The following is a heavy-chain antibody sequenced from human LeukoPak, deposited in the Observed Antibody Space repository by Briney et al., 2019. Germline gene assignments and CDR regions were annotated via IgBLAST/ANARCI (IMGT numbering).Heavy chain of an antibody. CDR2: IYSGGST. CDR1: GFTFSRYS. J-gene: IGHJ4*02. V-gene: IGHV3-53*01. D-gene: IGHD6-19*01. CDR3: ARVNRGWSFDY. Sequence: GGSLRLSCAASGFTFSRYSMNWVRQAPGKGLEWVSVIYSGGSTYYADSVKGRFTISRDNSKNTLYLQMNSLRAEDTAVYYCARVNRGWSFDYWGQGTLVTVSS.